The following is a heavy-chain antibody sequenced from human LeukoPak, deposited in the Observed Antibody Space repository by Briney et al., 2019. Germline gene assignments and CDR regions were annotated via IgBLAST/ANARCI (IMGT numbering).Heavy chain of an antibody. CDR1: GFTFDDCT. V-gene: IGHV3-43*01. CDR2: ISWDGGST. J-gene: IGHJ4*02. CDR3: AKGQPLVQGNFDY. Sequence: QSGGSLRLSCAASGFTFDDCTMRWVRQAPGKGLEWVSLISWDGGSTYYADSVKGRFTISRDNSKNSLYLQMNSLRTEDTALYYCAKGQPLVQGNFDYWGQGTLVTVSS. D-gene: IGHD2-8*02.